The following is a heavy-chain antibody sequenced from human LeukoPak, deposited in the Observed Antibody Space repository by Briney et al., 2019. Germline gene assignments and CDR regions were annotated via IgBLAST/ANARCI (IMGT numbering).Heavy chain of an antibody. CDR3: ARETPKGMDV. CDR1: EFTFSTYG. J-gene: IGHJ6*02. CDR2: IWYDGSKK. Sequence: GGSLRLSCAASEFTFSTYGMNWVRQAPGEGLEWVAVIWYDGSKKYYADSVKGRFTISRDNSKNTLYLQMGSLRAEDMAVYYCARETPKGMDVWGQGTTVTVSS. V-gene: IGHV3-33*01.